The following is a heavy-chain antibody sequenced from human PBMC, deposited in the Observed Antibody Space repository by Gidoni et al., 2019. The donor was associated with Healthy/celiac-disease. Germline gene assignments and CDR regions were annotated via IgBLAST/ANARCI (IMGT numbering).Heavy chain of an antibody. Sequence: QVQLVESGGGVVQPGRSLGLSCAASGFTFSSYAMHWVRQAPGKGLEWVAVISYDGSNKYYADSVKGRFTISRDNSKNTLYLQMNSLRAEDTAVYYCSSARIAVAGLLTGFDPWGQGTLVTVSS. J-gene: IGHJ5*02. CDR1: GFTFSSYA. D-gene: IGHD6-19*01. V-gene: IGHV3-30-3*01. CDR3: SSARIAVAGLLTGFDP. CDR2: ISYDGSNK.